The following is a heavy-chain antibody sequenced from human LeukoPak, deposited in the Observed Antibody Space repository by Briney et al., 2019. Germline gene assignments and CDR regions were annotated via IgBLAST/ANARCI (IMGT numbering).Heavy chain of an antibody. Sequence: ASVKVSCKASGYTFTSYDINCVRQATGHRLEWMGWMNPNSGNTGYAQKFQGRVTMTRNTSISTAYVELRSLRSEDTAVYYCARGQDRSSSSSANDWGQGTLVTVSS. J-gene: IGHJ4*02. CDR1: GYTFTSYD. CDR3: ARGQDRSSSSSAND. D-gene: IGHD6-6*01. V-gene: IGHV1-8*01. CDR2: MNPNSGNT.